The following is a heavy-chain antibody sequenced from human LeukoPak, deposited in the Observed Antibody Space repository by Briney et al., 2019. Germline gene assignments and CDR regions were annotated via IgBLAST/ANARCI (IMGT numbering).Heavy chain of an antibody. V-gene: IGHV3-66*01. CDR1: GFTVSSDY. Sequence: PGGSLRLSCAASGFTVSSDYMSWVRQAPGKGLEWVSVIYTGGNTYYADSVKGRFTISRDNSKNTLYLQMNSLRAEDTAVYYCARDAAHYGSGYYNGMDVWGQGTTVTVSS. CDR2: IYTGGNT. CDR3: ARDAAHYGSGYYNGMDV. D-gene: IGHD3-10*01. J-gene: IGHJ6*02.